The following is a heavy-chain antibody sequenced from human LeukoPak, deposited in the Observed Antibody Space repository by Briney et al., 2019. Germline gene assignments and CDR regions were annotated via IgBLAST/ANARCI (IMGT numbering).Heavy chain of an antibody. Sequence: PLETLSLTCNVSGGSISGYYWSWIRQPAGKGLEWMGRIFSSGRNNYNPSLKSRLMVAVDPAKNQFSLRLSSVTAADTAVYYCAREAGDYDAGGHPPTPYYFDLWGQGTLVTVSS. CDR1: GGSISGYY. D-gene: IGHD3-16*01. CDR2: IFSSGRN. J-gene: IGHJ4*02. CDR3: AREAGDYDAGGHPPTPYYFDL. V-gene: IGHV4-4*07.